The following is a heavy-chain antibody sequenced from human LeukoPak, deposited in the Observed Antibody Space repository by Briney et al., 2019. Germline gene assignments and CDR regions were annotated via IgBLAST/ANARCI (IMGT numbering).Heavy chain of an antibody. CDR3: ARSFVAGAGYYYGMDV. Sequence: GESLKISCKGSGYSFPSYWIGWVRQMPGKGLEWMGIIYPLDSHTTYSPSFQGQVTISADRSISTAYLQWSSLKASDTAMYYCARSFVAGAGYYYGMDVWGQGTTVTVSS. J-gene: IGHJ6*02. CDR2: IYPLDSHT. V-gene: IGHV5-51*01. D-gene: IGHD6-19*01. CDR1: GYSFPSYW.